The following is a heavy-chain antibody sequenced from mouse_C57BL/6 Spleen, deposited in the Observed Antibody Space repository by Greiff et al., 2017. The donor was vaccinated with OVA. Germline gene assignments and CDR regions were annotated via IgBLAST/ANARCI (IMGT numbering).Heavy chain of an antibody. CDR2: ISNGGGST. D-gene: IGHD4-1*01. CDR1: GFTFSDYY. V-gene: IGHV5-12*01. J-gene: IGHJ3*01. Sequence: EVMLVESGGGLVQPGGSLKLSCAASGFTFSDYYMYWVRQTPEKRLEWVAYISNGGGSTYYPDTVKGRFTIARDNAKNTLYLQRSRLKSEDTAMYYCASPANWDLFAYWGQGTLVTVSA. CDR3: ASPANWDLFAY.